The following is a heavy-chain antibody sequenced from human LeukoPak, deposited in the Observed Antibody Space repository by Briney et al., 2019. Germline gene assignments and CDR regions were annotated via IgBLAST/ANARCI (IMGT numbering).Heavy chain of an antibody. D-gene: IGHD5-18*01. CDR3: AIQIGDYYYGMDV. Sequence: ASVKVSCKASGYTFTSYGIIWVRQAPGQGLEWMGWISAYNGNTNYVQKLQGRVTMATDTSTSTAYMELRSLRSDDTAVYYCAIQIGDYYYGMDVWGQGTTVTVSS. CDR1: GYTFTSYG. CDR2: ISAYNGNT. V-gene: IGHV1-18*01. J-gene: IGHJ6*02.